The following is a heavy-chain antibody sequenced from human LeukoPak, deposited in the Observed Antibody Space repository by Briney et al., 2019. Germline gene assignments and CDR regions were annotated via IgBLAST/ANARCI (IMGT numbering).Heavy chain of an antibody. CDR2: ISSSGSTI. CDR1: GFTFSSYE. V-gene: IGHV3-48*03. CDR3: ARDDSSGYRTFDY. D-gene: IGHD3-22*01. Sequence: GGSLRLSCAASGFTFSSYEMNWVRQAPGKGLEWVSYISSSGSTIYYADSVKGRFTISRDNAKNSLYLQMNSLRAEDTAVYYCARDDSSGYRTFDYWGQGTLVTVSS. J-gene: IGHJ4*02.